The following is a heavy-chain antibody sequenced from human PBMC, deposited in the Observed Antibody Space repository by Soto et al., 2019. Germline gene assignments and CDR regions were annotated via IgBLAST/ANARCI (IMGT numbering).Heavy chain of an antibody. Sequence: QLQLQESGPGLVKPSETLSLTCTVSGGSITSSSSSWDWIRQPPGKGLEWIGSVYYSGTTYYNPSLKSRVTISVDTSKNQFSLKLSSVTAPDTAVYYCVTLSDGGWFDPWGQGTLVTVSS. V-gene: IGHV4-39*01. CDR2: VYYSGTT. D-gene: IGHD3-16*01. J-gene: IGHJ5*02. CDR1: GGSITSSSSS. CDR3: VTLSDGGWFDP.